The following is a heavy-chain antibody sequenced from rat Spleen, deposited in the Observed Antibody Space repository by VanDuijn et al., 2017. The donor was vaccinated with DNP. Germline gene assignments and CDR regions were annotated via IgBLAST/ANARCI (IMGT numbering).Heavy chain of an antibody. D-gene: IGHD3-8*01. CDR1: GFTFSDYY. V-gene: IGHV5-20*01. J-gene: IGHJ2*01. CDR2: IRYDGGST. CDR3: TRGHPPRGFDY. Sequence: EVQLVESGGDLVQPGRSLKLFCAASGFTFSDYYMAWIRQAPTMGLEWVAYIRYDGGSTKYGDSVKGRFTISRDNAKSSLYLQMDSLRSEDTATYYCTRGHPPRGFDYWGQGVMVTVSS.